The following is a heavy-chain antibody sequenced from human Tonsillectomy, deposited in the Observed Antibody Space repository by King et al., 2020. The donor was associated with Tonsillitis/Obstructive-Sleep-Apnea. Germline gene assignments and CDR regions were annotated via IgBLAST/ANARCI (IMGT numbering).Heavy chain of an antibody. CDR3: ARLDDILTGPKYMDV. CDR2: IYYSGST. D-gene: IGHD3-9*01. CDR1: GGSISSYY. J-gene: IGHJ6*03. V-gene: IGHV4-59*08. Sequence: VQLQESGPGLMKPSETLSLTCTVSGGSISSYYWSWIRQPPGKGLEWIGYIYYSGSTNYNPSLKSRVTISVDTSKNQFSLKLSSVTAADTAVYYCARLDDILTGPKYMDVWGKGTTVTVSS.